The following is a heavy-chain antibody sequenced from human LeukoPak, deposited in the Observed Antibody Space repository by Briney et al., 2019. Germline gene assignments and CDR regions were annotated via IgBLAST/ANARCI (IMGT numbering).Heavy chain of an antibody. CDR2: LDPSGST. D-gene: IGHD2-21*01. V-gene: IGHV4-4*07. CDR3: ARGGESYSDY. J-gene: IGHJ4*02. Sequence: SETLSLTCTVSGGSISGYYWTWIRQPVGKGLEWIGRLDPSGSTNYNPSLNSRVTMSVDTSKNQFSLKLTSVTAADTAVYYRARGGESYSDYWGQGTLVTVSS. CDR1: GGSISGYY.